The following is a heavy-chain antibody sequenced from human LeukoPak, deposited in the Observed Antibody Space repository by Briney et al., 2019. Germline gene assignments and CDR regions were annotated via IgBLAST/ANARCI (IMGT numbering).Heavy chain of an antibody. D-gene: IGHD3-22*01. CDR1: GYTFTSYG. CDR3: ARGDWEVVVSHFDP. CDR2: INAYNGNT. Sequence: ASVKVSCKASGYTFTSYGICWVRQAPGQGLEWMGWINAYNGNTNYAQKLQGRVTMTTDTSTSTAYMELRSLRSDDTAVYYCARGDWEVVVSHFDPWGQGTLVTVSS. J-gene: IGHJ5*02. V-gene: IGHV1-18*01.